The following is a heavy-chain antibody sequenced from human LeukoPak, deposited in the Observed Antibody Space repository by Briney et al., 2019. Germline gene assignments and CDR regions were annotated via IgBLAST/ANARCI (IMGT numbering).Heavy chain of an antibody. D-gene: IGHD6-13*01. CDR3: ASGLNKAAGEEVRDY. CDR1: GFTVSSNY. V-gene: IGHV3-53*01. J-gene: IGHJ4*02. CDR2: IYSGGST. Sequence: PGGSLRLSCAASGFTVSSNYMSWVRQAPGKGLEWVSVIYSGGSTYYADSVTGRFTISRDNSKNTLYLQMNSLRAEDTAVYYCASGLNKAAGEEVRDYWGQGTLVTVSS.